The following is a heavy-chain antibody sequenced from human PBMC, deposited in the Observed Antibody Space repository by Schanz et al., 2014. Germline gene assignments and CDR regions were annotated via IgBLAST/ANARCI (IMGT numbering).Heavy chain of an antibody. CDR3: ARGRTVDY. CDR1: RYTFNTYG. J-gene: IGHJ4*02. Sequence: GPEVKEPGASVKVSCEASRYTFNTYGLNWVRQAPGQGLEWLGWMNPNSGNPGFAQKFRGRVTMTRNTSMSTAYIELHILTSEDTAVYYCARGRTVDYWGQGTLVTVSS. V-gene: IGHV1-8*02. CDR2: MNPNSGNP.